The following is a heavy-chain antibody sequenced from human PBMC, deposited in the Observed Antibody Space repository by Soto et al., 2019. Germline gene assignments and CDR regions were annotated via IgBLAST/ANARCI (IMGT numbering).Heavy chain of an antibody. CDR2: SRNKVNSYTT. CDR3: ARLPGGNYHYDY. CDR1: GFTFSDHY. Sequence: PGGSLRLSCAASGFTFSDHYMDWVRQAPGKGLEWVGRSRNKVNSYTTEYAASVKGRFTISRDDSKNSLYLQMNSLKTEYTASYYCARLPGGNYHYDYWGQGTLVTVSA. V-gene: IGHV3-72*01. J-gene: IGHJ4*02. D-gene: IGHD1-26*01.